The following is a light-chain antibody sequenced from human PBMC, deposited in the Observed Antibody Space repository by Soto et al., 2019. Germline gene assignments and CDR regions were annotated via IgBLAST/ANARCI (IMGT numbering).Light chain of an antibody. V-gene: IGKV1-5*01. CDR2: DAS. Sequence: DIPMTQSPSTLSASVGDRVTITCRASQSISSWLAWYQQKPGKAPKLLIYDASALESGVPSRFSGSGSGTEFTLTISSLQPDDFATYYCQHYNSYSLTFGGGTKVEI. J-gene: IGKJ4*01. CDR1: QSISSW. CDR3: QHYNSYSLT.